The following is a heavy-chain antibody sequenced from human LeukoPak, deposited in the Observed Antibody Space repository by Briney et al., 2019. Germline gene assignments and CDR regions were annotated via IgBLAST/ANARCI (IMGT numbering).Heavy chain of an antibody. CDR1: GFTFSSYS. CDR2: ISSSSSTI. Sequence: PGGSLRLSCAASGFTFSSYSMNWVRQAPGKGLEWVSYISSSSSTIYYADSVKGRFTISRDNAKNSLYLQMNSLRAEDTAVYYCARDLRITGTTFGGFDYWGQGTLVTVSS. D-gene: IGHD1-20*01. V-gene: IGHV3-48*04. CDR3: ARDLRITGTTFGGFDY. J-gene: IGHJ4*02.